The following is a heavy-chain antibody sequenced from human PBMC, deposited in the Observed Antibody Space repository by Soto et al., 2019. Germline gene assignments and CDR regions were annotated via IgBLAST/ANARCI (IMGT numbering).Heavy chain of an antibody. V-gene: IGHV1-69*02. D-gene: IGHD3-10*01. Sequence: QVQLVQSGAEVKRPGSSVKVSCKASGDTFTFYSINWMRQAPGLGLEWMGRINPILSMSNYAQRFQGRVTMTAAKSTSTAYMELSSLRSEDTAIYYCASSYGSGYRAFDYWGQGALVTVSS. CDR3: ASSYGSGYRAFDY. CDR2: INPILSMS. CDR1: GDTFTFYS. J-gene: IGHJ4*02.